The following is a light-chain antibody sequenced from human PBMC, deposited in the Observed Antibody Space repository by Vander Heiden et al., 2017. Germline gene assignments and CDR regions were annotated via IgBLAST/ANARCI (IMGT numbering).Light chain of an antibody. V-gene: IGKV1-39*01. CDR3: QQSYSTPRLYT. CDR2: AAS. J-gene: IGKJ2*01. Sequence: DIQMTQSPPSLSASVGDRVTITCRASQSISSYLNWYQQKPGKAPKLLIYAASSLQSGVPSRFSGSGSGTDFTLTISSLQPEDFATYYCQQSYSTPRLYTFGQGTKLEIE. CDR1: QSISSY.